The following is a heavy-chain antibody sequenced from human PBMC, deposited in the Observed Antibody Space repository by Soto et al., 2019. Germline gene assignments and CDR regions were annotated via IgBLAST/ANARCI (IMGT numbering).Heavy chain of an antibody. CDR3: ARSPYSNGLNL. CDR2: VSTNGAT. Sequence: SETLSLTCTVSDDFISSYYWNWIRQPAGKGLEWIGRVSTNGATNYNPSLESRVTMSVDTSKNQFSLKLTSVTAADTAVYYCARSPYSNGLNLWDQGTRSTVAS. D-gene: IGHD5-18*01. CDR1: DDFISSYY. J-gene: IGHJ4*02. V-gene: IGHV4-4*07.